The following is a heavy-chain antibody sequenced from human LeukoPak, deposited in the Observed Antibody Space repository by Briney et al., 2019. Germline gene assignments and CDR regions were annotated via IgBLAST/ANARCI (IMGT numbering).Heavy chain of an antibody. V-gene: IGHV4-39*07. D-gene: IGHD6-19*01. J-gene: IGHJ4*02. Sequence: PSETLSLTCTVSGGSISSSSYSWGWIRQPPGKGLEWIGSIYYSGSTYYNPSLKSRFTISVDTSKNQFSLKLSSVTAADTAVYYCARLTAFQIAVAGTLVDYWGQGTLVTVSS. CDR1: GGSISSSSYS. CDR2: IYYSGST. CDR3: ARLTAFQIAVAGTLVDY.